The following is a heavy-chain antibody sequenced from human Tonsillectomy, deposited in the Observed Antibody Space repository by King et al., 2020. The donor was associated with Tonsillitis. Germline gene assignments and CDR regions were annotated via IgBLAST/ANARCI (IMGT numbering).Heavy chain of an antibody. CDR2: ISSTSSYI. J-gene: IGHJ4*02. Sequence: DVQLVESGGGLVKPGGSLRLSCAASGFTFSSYIMNWVRQAPGKGLEWVSSISSTSSYIYSADSMMGRFTISRDNAKNSLYLQMNRLRAEDTAVYYCARLSAGRGIAAARQGFDYWGQGTLVIVSS. V-gene: IGHV3-21*01. CDR1: GFTFSSYI. CDR3: ARLSAGRGIAAARQGFDY. D-gene: IGHD6-13*01.